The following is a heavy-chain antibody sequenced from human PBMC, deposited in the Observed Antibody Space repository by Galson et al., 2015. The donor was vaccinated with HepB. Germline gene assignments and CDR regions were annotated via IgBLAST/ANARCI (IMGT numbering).Heavy chain of an antibody. J-gene: IGHJ6*02. V-gene: IGHV1-46*03. CDR1: GYTFTSYY. CDR2: INPSGGST. Sequence: SVKVSCKASGYTFTSYYMHWVRQAPGQGLEWMGIINPSGGSTSYAQKFQGRVTMTRDTSTSTVYMELSSLRSEDTAVYYCARDLGYCSGGSCYLGYYYYGMDVWGQGTTVTVSS. D-gene: IGHD2-15*01. CDR3: ARDLGYCSGGSCYLGYYYYGMDV.